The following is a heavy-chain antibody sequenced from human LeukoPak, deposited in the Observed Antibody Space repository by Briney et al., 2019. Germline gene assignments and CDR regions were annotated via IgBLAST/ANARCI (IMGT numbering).Heavy chain of an antibody. V-gene: IGHV1-18*01. CDR3: ARVRCSSTSCYFPFAY. CDR2: IIAYNGNT. D-gene: IGHD2-2*01. CDR1: VDTFTSYG. J-gene: IGHJ4*02. Sequence: ASVKVSCKPSVDTFTSYGISWVRQAPGQGLEWMGCIIAYNGNTNYAQKLQGRVTMTTVTSTSPAYMELRSLRSDATAVYYCARVRCSSTSCYFPFAYWGQGPLVTVSS.